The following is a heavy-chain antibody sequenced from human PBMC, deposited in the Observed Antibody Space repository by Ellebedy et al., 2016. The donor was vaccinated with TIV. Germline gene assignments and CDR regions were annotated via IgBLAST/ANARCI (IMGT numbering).Heavy chain of an antibody. Sequence: MPSETLSLTCTFSTGSIRSDRQWWGWIRQAPGQGLEWIASIHYSGTSHYNPSLKGRVTISVDTSKNQFSLKLTSVTAADTAVYYCGRHERAVATHRGAFDLWGQGTMVTVSS. CDR3: GRHERAVATHRGAFDL. D-gene: IGHD5-12*01. V-gene: IGHV4-39*01. CDR1: TGSIRSDRQW. J-gene: IGHJ3*01. CDR2: IHYSGTS.